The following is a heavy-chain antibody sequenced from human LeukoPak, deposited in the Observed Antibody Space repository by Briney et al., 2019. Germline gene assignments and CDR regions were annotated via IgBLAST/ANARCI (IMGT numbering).Heavy chain of an antibody. CDR1: GYSISSGYQ. V-gene: IGHV4-38-2*02. J-gene: IGHJ5*02. D-gene: IGHD2-2*01. Sequence: SETLSLTCAVSGYSISSGYQWAWIRQSPGKGLEWIGSFYLSGSAHYNPSLKSRVSVSVETSKNLFSLKMYSVTAADTAVYYCARDPRWLTPDCTSTSCYENYFDPWGQGTLVTVSS. CDR3: ARDPRWLTPDCTSTSCYENYFDP. CDR2: FYLSGSA.